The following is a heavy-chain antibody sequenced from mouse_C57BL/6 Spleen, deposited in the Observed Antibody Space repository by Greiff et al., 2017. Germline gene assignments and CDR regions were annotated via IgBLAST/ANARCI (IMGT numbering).Heavy chain of an antibody. CDR3: ARGAYYFDY. V-gene: IGHV1-26*01. CDR2: INPNNGGT. J-gene: IGHJ2*01. CDR1: GYTFTDYY. Sequence: EVQLQQSGPELVKPGASVKISCKASGYTFTDYYMNWVKQSHGKSLEWIGDINPNNGGTSYNQKFKGKATLTVDKYSSTAYMELRSLTSDDSAVYYCARGAYYFDYWGQGTTLTVSS.